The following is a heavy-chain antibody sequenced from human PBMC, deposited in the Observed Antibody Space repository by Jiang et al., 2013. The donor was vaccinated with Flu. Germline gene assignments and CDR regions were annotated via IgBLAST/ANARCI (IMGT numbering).Heavy chain of an antibody. CDR2: TYYRSKWYN. Sequence: QTLSLTCAISGDSVSSNSAAWNWIRQSPSRGLEWLGRTYYRSKWYNDYAVSVKSRITINPDTSKNQFSLQLNSVTPEDTAVYYCARGDIAAAGIAGDAFDIWGQGTMVTVSS. D-gene: IGHD6-13*01. J-gene: IGHJ3*02. CDR1: GDSVSSNSAA. V-gene: IGHV6-1*01. CDR3: ARGDIAAAGIAGDAFDI.